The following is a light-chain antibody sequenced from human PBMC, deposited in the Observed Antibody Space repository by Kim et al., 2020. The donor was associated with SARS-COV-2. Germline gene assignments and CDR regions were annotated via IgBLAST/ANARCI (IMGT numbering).Light chain of an antibody. CDR1: QDISNY. CDR2: DAS. J-gene: IGKJ4*01. Sequence: DIQMTQSPSSLSASVGDRVTITCQASQDISNYLHWYQQKPGKAPKLLIYDASNLETGVPSRFSGSGSGTDFTFTISSLQPEDIATYYCQRYDNLLALTFGGGTKLEI. CDR3: QRYDNLLALT. V-gene: IGKV1-33*01.